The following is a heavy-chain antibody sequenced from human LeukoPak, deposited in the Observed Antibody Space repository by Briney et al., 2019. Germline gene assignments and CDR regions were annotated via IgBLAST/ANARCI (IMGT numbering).Heavy chain of an antibody. D-gene: IGHD6-6*01. V-gene: IGHV3-74*01. J-gene: IGHJ4*02. CDR2: ISSDGNFT. CDR3: SRSNYFDY. Sequence: GGTLRLSCVASGFTFSSYWMHGGRQAPGKGLVWVSRISSDGNFTNYADSVRGRFTIPRDNAPNTLYLQMNSLRAEATAVYYCSRSNYFDYWGQGTLVTVSS. CDR1: GFTFSSYW.